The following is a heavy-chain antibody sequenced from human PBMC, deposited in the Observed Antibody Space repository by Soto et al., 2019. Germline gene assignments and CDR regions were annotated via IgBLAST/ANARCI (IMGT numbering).Heavy chain of an antibody. CDR3: ARDPSSGIAVAGKRTTDYYYYYGMDV. CDR2: ISYDGSNK. D-gene: IGHD6-19*01. Sequence: PGGSLRLSCAASGFTFSSYAMHWVRQAPGKGLEWVAVISYDGSNKYYADSVKGRFTISRDNSKNTPYLQMNSLRAEDTAVYYCARDPSSGIAVAGKRTTDYYYYYGMDVWGQGTTVTVSS. V-gene: IGHV3-30-3*01. J-gene: IGHJ6*02. CDR1: GFTFSSYA.